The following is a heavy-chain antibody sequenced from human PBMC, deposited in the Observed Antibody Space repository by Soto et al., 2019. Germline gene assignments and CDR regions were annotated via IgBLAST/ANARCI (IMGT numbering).Heavy chain of an antibody. Sequence: QVQLVQSGAEVKKPGATVKVSCKASGYIVTSFGINWVRQAPGQGLEWMGCISEYGDSNYSEKLQDRVSLTTDTYTNTAYMELRSLGSDDTGVYYCARGGGAYDVCGQGTTISVSS. CDR2: ISEYGDS. CDR1: GYIVTSFG. CDR3: ARGGGAYDV. V-gene: IGHV1-18*01. J-gene: IGHJ3*01.